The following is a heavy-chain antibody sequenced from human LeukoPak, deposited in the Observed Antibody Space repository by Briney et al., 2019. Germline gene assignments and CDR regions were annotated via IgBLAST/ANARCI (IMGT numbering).Heavy chain of an antibody. V-gene: IGHV1-18*01. CDR2: ISAYNGNT. CDR3: ARDEGYCSGGSCYGADY. D-gene: IGHD2-15*01. Sequence: ASVKASCKASGYTFTSYGISWVRQAPGQGLEWMGWISAYNGNTNYAQKLQGRVTMTTDTSTSTAYMELRSLRSDDTAVYYCARDEGYCSGGSCYGADYWGQGTLVTVSS. J-gene: IGHJ4*02. CDR1: GYTFTSYG.